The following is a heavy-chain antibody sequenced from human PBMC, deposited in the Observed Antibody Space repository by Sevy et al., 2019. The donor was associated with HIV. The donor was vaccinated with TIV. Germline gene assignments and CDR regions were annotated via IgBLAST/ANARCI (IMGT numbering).Heavy chain of an antibody. D-gene: IGHD2-21*02. CDR2: IYYSGTR. J-gene: IGHJ4*02. V-gene: IGHV4-39*01. Sequence: SETLSLTCTVSGGSINSDSYYWGWIRQPPGKGLEWIGNIYYSGTRYYNPSLKSRVTISVDTSKNQFSLKLSSVTAADTAVYYCARFEYGDYVSHFEYWGQGTLVTVSS. CDR3: ARFEYGDYVSHFEY. CDR1: GGSINSDSYY.